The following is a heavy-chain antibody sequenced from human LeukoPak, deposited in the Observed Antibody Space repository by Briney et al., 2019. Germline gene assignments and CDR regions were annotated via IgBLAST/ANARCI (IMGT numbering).Heavy chain of an antibody. V-gene: IGHV3-7*01. Sequence: GGSLRLSCAVSRFTFSSYWMTWVRQAPGKGLEWVANIKQDGSEKYYVDSVKGRFTISRDNAKNSLYLQMNSLRAEDTAVFYCASQRSGWYEGSSGSYYFDYWGQGTLVTVSS. J-gene: IGHJ4*02. CDR1: RFTFSSYW. CDR2: IKQDGSEK. CDR3: ASQRSGWYEGSSGSYYFDY. D-gene: IGHD6-19*01.